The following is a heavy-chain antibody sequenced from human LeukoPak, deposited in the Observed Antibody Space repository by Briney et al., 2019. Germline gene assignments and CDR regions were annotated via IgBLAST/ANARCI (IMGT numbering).Heavy chain of an antibody. J-gene: IGHJ4*02. CDR1: GFTFSSYS. D-gene: IGHD2-15*01. CDR3: ARVWEYCSGGSCYSGAALDY. Sequence: GGSLRLSCAASGFTFSSYSMNWVRQAPGKGLEWLSYISSSSSSIFYADSVKGRFTMSRDNAKNSLYLQMNSLRAEDTAVYYCARVWEYCSGGSCYSGAALDYWGQGTLVTVSS. V-gene: IGHV3-48*04. CDR2: ISSSSSSI.